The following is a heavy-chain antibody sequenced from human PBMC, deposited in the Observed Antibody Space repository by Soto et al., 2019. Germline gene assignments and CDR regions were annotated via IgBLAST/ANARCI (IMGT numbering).Heavy chain of an antibody. V-gene: IGHV3-7*01. CDR2: IKQDGSEK. Sequence: EVQLLESGGGLVQPGGSLRLSCAASGFTFSSYWMSWVRQGPGKGLEWVANIKQDGSEKYYVDSVKGRFTISRDNAKNSLYLQMNSLRAEDTAVYYCARDRGYSYGYFDYWGQGTLVTVSS. CDR3: ARDRGYSYGYFDY. CDR1: GFTFSSYW. D-gene: IGHD5-18*01. J-gene: IGHJ4*02.